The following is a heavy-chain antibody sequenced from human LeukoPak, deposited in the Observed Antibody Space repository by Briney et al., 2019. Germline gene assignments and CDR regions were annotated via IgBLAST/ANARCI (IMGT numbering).Heavy chain of an antibody. CDR1: GYTLTELS. D-gene: IGHD3-22*01. CDR3: ATRKGHSSGYYSKAFDI. CDR2: FDPEDGET. J-gene: IGHJ3*02. Sequence: GASLKVSCKVSGYTLTELSMHWVRQAPGKGLEWMGGFDPEDGETIYAQKFQGRVTMTEDTSTYTAYMELSSLRSEDTAVYYCATRKGHSSGYYSKAFDIWGQGTMVTVSS. V-gene: IGHV1-24*01.